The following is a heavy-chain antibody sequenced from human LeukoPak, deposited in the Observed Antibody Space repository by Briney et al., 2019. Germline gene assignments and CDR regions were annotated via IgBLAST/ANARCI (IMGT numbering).Heavy chain of an antibody. CDR1: GFTFSRHG. J-gene: IGHJ4*02. Sequence: GRSLRLSCAPSGFTFSRHGMHWVRQAPGKGLEWVAIISNDGSRKYYAHSVKGRFTISRDNSKNTLYLQMNSLRAEDTAVYYCARDPPTSPYFYDSSGYFDYWGQGTLVTVSS. D-gene: IGHD3-22*01. CDR3: ARDPPTSPYFYDSSGYFDY. CDR2: ISNDGSRK. V-gene: IGHV3-30*03.